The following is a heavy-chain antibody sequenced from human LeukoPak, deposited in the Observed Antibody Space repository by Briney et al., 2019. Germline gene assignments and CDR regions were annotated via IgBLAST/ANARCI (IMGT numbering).Heavy chain of an antibody. D-gene: IGHD3-3*01. CDR3: ASSYDFWSGYSLPFDY. CDR1: GGTFSSYA. CDR2: IIPIFGTA. V-gene: IGHV1-69*05. J-gene: IGHJ4*02. Sequence: SVKVSCKASGGTFSSYAISWVRQAPGQGLEWMGGIIPIFGTANYAQKFQGRVTITTDESTSTAYMELSSLRSEDTAVYYYASSYDFWSGYSLPFDYWGQGTLVTVSS.